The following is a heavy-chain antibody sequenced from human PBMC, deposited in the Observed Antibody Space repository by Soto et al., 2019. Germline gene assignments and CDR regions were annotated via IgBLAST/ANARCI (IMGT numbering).Heavy chain of an antibody. D-gene: IGHD6-19*01. CDR2: IIPIFGTA. CDR1: GGTFSSYA. CDR3: ANFLLGSDSSGWESYNWFDP. J-gene: IGHJ5*02. Sequence: SVKVSCKASGGTFSSYAISWVRQAPGQGLEWMGGIIPIFGTANYAQKFQGRVTITADESTSTAYMELSSLRSEDTAVYYCANFLLGSDSSGWESYNWFDPWGQGTLVTVS. V-gene: IGHV1-69*13.